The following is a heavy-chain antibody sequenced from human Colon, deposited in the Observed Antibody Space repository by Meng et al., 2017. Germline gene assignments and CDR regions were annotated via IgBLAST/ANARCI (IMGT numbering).Heavy chain of an antibody. CDR2: IKSKTDGGTT. D-gene: IGHD3-16*01. J-gene: IGHJ4*02. CDR3: TTDSDDFDY. CDR1: GFTFSNTW. Sequence: GGSLRLSCAASGFTFSNTWMSWVRQAPGKGLEWIGRIKSKTDGGTTDYAAPVKDRFTISRDDSKITLYLQMNSLKTEDTAVYYCTTDSDDFDYWGQGTLVTVSS. V-gene: IGHV3-15*01.